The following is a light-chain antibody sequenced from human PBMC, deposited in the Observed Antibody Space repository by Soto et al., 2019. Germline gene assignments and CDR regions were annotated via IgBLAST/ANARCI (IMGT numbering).Light chain of an antibody. CDR1: RSLNIW. V-gene: IGKV1-5*03. J-gene: IGKJ1*01. Sequence: DIHMTQSPSTLSGSVGNRFTIACRASRSLNIWLAWYQQKPGRAPKLLIYQASTLASGVPSRLSGSGSGSDFPLTISSLQPDDSATYYCQQYNAHWTFGQGTKVDIK. CDR2: QAS. CDR3: QQYNAHWT.